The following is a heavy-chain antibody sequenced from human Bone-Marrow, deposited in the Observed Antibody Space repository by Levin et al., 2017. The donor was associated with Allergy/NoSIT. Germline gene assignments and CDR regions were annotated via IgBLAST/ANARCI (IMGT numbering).Heavy chain of an antibody. D-gene: IGHD1-26*01. CDR3: AKDRTYGILWDYGMDV. CDR1: GFNFSTYN. CDR2: ITRSSDYM. J-gene: IGHJ6*02. Sequence: GGSLRLSCAASGFNFSTYNMNWVRQAPGKGLEWVSSITRSSDYMYYADSVKGRFTISRDNAKNSLFLQMNSLRVDDTAVYYCAKDRTYGILWDYGMDVWGQGTTVTVSS. V-gene: IGHV3-21*01.